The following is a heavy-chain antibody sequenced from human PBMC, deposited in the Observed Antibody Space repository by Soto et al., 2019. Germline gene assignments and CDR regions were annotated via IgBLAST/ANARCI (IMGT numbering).Heavy chain of an antibody. D-gene: IGHD2-15*01. V-gene: IGHV3-30*03. CDR3: ARVRHLGYCSGGSCYSGVRLVYFDY. CDR1: GFTFSSYG. CDR2: ISYDGSNK. Sequence: GGSLRLSCAASGFTFSSYGMHWVRQAPGKGLEWVAVISYDGSNKYYADSVKGRFTISRDNSKNTLYLQMNSLRAEDTAVYYCARVRHLGYCSGGSCYSGVRLVYFDYWGQGTLVTVSS. J-gene: IGHJ4*02.